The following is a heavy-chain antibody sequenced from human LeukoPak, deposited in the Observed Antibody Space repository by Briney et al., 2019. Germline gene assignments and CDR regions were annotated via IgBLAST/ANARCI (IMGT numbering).Heavy chain of an antibody. CDR1: GGAIRSGSYY. V-gene: IGHV4-61*02. CDR3: ARNYCGGDCYLDNWFDP. D-gene: IGHD2-21*01. J-gene: IGHJ5*02. CDR2: IYTSGST. Sequence: SETLSLTCTVSGGAIRSGSYYWSSIRQPAGKGLEWIGRIYTSGSTTSNPSLKSRVTISVDTSKTQFSLKLSSVTAADTAVYYCARNYCGGDCYLDNWFDPWGQGTLVTVSS.